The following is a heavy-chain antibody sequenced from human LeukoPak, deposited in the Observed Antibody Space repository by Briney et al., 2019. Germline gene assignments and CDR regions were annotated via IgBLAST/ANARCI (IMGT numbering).Heavy chain of an antibody. CDR3: ARAWSGGARRTNFDY. V-gene: IGHV1-46*01. Sequence: AASVKVSSKASVYTFTSYYMHWVRQAPGQGVEWMGIITPSGGSTSYAQKVQGRFTMPRDKSKSTVYMQLSSLRSEDTAVYYCARAWSGGARRTNFDYWGQGTLVTVSS. CDR1: VYTFTSYY. J-gene: IGHJ4*02. D-gene: IGHD3-16*01. CDR2: ITPSGGST.